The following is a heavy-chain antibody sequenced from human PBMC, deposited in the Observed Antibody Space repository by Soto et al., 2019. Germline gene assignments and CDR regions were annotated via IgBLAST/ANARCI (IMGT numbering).Heavy chain of an antibody. J-gene: IGHJ4*02. V-gene: IGHV3-48*02. CDR2: ISSTSSPI. Sequence: GGSLRLSCAASGFTFNTYGMNWVRQAPGKGLEWVSYISSTSSPIFYADSVKGRFTISRDNAKNLLYLEMNSLRDEDTAVYYWTRALGILATMTLDYWGQGTLVTVSS. CDR1: GFTFNTYG. D-gene: IGHD5-12*01. CDR3: TRALGILATMTLDY.